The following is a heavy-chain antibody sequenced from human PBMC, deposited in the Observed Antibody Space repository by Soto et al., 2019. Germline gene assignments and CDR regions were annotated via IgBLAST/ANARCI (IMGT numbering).Heavy chain of an antibody. J-gene: IGHJ5*02. D-gene: IGHD6-13*01. CDR1: GGPISSGGYY. CDR3: ARETTAAGPYNWFDP. CDR2: IYYSGST. V-gene: IGHV4-31*03. Sequence: PSETLSLTCTVSGGPISSGGYYWSWIRQHPGKGLEWIGYIYYSGSTYYNPSLKSRVTISVDTSKNQFSLKLSSVTAADTAVYYCARETTAAGPYNWFDPWGQGTLVTVSS.